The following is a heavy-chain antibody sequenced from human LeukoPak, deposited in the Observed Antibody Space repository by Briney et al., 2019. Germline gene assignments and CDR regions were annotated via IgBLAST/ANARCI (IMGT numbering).Heavy chain of an antibody. D-gene: IGHD6-6*01. V-gene: IGHV4-38-2*02. Sequence: PSETLSLTCTVSGYSISSGYYRGCIRQPPGKGLEWIGSIYHSGSTYYNPSLKSRVTISVDTSKNQFSLKLSSVTAADTAVYYCARGGVIAARSLWYWGQGTLVTVSS. CDR1: GYSISSGYY. J-gene: IGHJ4*02. CDR3: ARGGVIAARSLWY. CDR2: IYHSGST.